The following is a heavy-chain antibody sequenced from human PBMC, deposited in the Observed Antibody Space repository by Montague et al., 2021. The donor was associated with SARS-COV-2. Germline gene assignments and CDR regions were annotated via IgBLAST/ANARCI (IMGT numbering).Heavy chain of an antibody. J-gene: IGHJ2*01. CDR2: IYYSGST. CDR1: GGSISSSSYY. CDR3: AGRVVVPAAIGHWYFDL. V-gene: IGHV4-39*01. D-gene: IGHD2-2*02. Sequence: SETLSLTCTVSGGSISSSSYYWGWIRQPPRKGLEWIGSIYYSGSTYYNPSLKSRVTISVDTSKNQFSLKLSSVTAADTAVYYCAGRVVVPAAIGHWYFDLWGRGTLVTVSS.